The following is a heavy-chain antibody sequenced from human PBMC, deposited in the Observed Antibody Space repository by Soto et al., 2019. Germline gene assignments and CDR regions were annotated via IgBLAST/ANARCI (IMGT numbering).Heavy chain of an antibody. CDR1: GFTFSSYS. Sequence: LRLSCAASGFTFSSYSMHWVRQAPGKGLAWVSYISSSSRTIYYADSVKGRFTISRDNAKNSLYLQMNSLRDEDAAVYYCARDTGTTFYYYGMDVWGQGTTVTVSS. CDR2: ISSSSRTI. D-gene: IGHD1-7*01. CDR3: ARDTGTTFYYYGMDV. V-gene: IGHV3-48*02. J-gene: IGHJ6*02.